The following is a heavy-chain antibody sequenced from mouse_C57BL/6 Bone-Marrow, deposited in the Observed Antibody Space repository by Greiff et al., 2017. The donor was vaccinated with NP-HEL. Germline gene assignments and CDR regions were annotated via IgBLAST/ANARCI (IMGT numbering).Heavy chain of an antibody. J-gene: IGHJ4*01. D-gene: IGHD2-4*01. Sequence: EVQLKESGTVLARPGASVKMSCKTSGYTFTSYWMHWVNQRPGQGLEWIGAIYPGNSDTSYNQKFKGKAKLTAVTSASTAYMELSSLTNEDSAVYYCTADAYYDFYYYAMDYWGQGTSVTVSS. CDR3: TADAYYDFYYYAMDY. CDR1: GYTFTSYW. V-gene: IGHV1-5*01. CDR2: IYPGNSDT.